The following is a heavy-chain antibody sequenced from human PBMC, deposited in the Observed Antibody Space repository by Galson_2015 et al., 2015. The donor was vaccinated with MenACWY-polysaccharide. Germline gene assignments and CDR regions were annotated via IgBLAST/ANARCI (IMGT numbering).Heavy chain of an antibody. D-gene: IGHD3-10*02. CDR2: IQYDVVYK. J-gene: IGHJ3*02. CDR3: AREGSRIVFHAFDT. Sequence: LRLSCAASTVTFRGSGMHWVRQAPGKGLEWVAVIQYDVVYKQYLDSVKGRFSVSRDNSKSTLYLEMNNLRAEDTALYYCAREGSRIVFHAFDTWGQGTMVIVSS. V-gene: IGHV3-33*01. CDR1: TVTFRGSG.